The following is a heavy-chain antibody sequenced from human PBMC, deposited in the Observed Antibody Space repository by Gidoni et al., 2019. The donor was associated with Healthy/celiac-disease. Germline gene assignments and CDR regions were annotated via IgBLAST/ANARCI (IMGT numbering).Heavy chain of an antibody. D-gene: IGHD4-17*01. CDR2: IWYEGSNK. Sequence: VQLVESVGGVVQPGRSLRPSSAASGFSFGSYATHSSRQAPGKGLEWVAVIWYEGSNKYYADSVKGRFTISRDNSKNTLYLQMNSLRAEDTAVYYCARDPNPPIPTTVTLGGVESGDYGMDVWGQGTTVTVSS. CDR1: GFSFGSYA. J-gene: IGHJ6*02. CDR3: ARDPNPPIPTTVTLGGVESGDYGMDV. V-gene: IGHV3-33*01.